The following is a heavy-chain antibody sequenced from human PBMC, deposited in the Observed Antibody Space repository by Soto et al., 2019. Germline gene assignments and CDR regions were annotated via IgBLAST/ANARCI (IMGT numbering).Heavy chain of an antibody. CDR3: GTGKWERLQLEWYYYYGMDV. D-gene: IGHD1-26*01. CDR1: GYSFTSYY. J-gene: IGHJ6*02. Sequence: ASVKVSCKASGYSFTSYYMHWVRQAPGQGLEWMGIINPSGGSTSYAQKFQGRVTMTRDTSTSTVYMELSSLRSEDTAIYYCGTGKWERLQLEWYYYYGMDVWGQGTTVTVS. V-gene: IGHV1-46*03. CDR2: INPSGGST.